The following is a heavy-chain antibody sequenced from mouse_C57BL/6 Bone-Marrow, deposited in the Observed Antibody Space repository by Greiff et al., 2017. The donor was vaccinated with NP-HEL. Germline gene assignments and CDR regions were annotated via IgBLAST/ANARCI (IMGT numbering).Heavy chain of an antibody. CDR3: ARAEGAY. V-gene: IGHV5-4*03. Sequence: DVMLVESGGGLVKTGGSLKLSCAASGFTFSSYAMSWVRQTPEKRLEWVATISDGGSYTYYPDNVKGRFTISRDNAKNNLYLQMSHLKAEDTAMYYCARAEGAYWGQGTLVTVSA. CDR2: ISDGGSYT. CDR1: GFTFSSYA. J-gene: IGHJ3*01.